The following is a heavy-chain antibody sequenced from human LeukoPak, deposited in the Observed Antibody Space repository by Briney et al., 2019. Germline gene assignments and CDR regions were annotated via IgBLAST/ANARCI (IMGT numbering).Heavy chain of an antibody. CDR2: ISGSGSTI. Sequence: GGSLRLSCAAPGFTFIDYHMTWIRQAPGKRLECISYISGSGSTIYYADSVKGRFTISRDNAKKSLYLQMNSLGAEDTAVYYCASLDVLTGYYKLDYWGQGTLVTVSS. CDR3: ASLDVLTGYYKLDY. J-gene: IGHJ4*02. CDR1: GFTFIDYH. D-gene: IGHD3-9*01. V-gene: IGHV3-11*04.